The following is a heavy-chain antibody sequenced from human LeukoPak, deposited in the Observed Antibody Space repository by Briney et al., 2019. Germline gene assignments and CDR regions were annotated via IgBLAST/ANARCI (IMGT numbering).Heavy chain of an antibody. CDR1: GFTFSSYS. Sequence: GGSLRLSCAASGFTFSSYSMSWVRQAPGKGLEWVSYISSSSSTIYYADSVKGRFTISRDNAKNSLYLQMNSLRAEDTAVYYCARDLRGGQYYYYYYGMDVWGQGTTVTVSS. V-gene: IGHV3-48*01. CDR2: ISSSSSTI. CDR3: ARDLRGGQYYYYYYGMDV. J-gene: IGHJ6*02. D-gene: IGHD2-15*01.